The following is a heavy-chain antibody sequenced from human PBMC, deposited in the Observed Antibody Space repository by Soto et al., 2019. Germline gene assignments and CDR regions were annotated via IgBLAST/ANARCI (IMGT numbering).Heavy chain of an antibody. Sequence: EVPLLESGGGLVQPGGSLRLSCAASGFTFSSYAMSWVHQAPGKGLEWVSAISGSGGSTYYADSVKGRFTISRDNSKNTLYLQMNSLRAEDTAVYYCAKEQSRSSWYAHFDYWGQGTLVTVSS. J-gene: IGHJ4*02. CDR3: AKEQSRSSWYAHFDY. D-gene: IGHD6-13*01. CDR2: ISGSGGST. V-gene: IGHV3-23*01. CDR1: GFTFSSYA.